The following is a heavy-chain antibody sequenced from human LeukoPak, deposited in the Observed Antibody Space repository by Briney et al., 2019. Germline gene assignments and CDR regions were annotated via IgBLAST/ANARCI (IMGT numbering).Heavy chain of an antibody. D-gene: IGHD5-24*01. CDR2: IADDSTTI. J-gene: IGHJ4*02. CDR1: GFTFRIYG. Sequence: PGGSLRLSCAASGFTFRIYGMNWVRQAPGKGPEWVSYIADDSTTIYYKDSVKGRFTMSRDNARTSLYLQMTSLRAEDTAMYYCARATRNGYDYWGQGTLVTVSS. CDR3: ARATRNGYDY. V-gene: IGHV3-48*04.